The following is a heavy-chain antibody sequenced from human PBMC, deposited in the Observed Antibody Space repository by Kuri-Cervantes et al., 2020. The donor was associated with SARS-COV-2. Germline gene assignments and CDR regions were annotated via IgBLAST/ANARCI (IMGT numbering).Heavy chain of an antibody. CDR1: GGSISSSSYY. Sequence: SETLSLTCTVSGGSISSSSYYWGWIRQPPGKGLEWIGSIYYSGSTYYNPSLKSRVTISVDTSKNQFSLKLSSVTAADTAVYYCARMVGVGYGYGYPFDYWGQGTLVTVSS. CDR3: ARMVGVGYGYGYPFDY. D-gene: IGHD5-18*01. J-gene: IGHJ4*02. CDR2: IYYSGST. V-gene: IGHV4-39*07.